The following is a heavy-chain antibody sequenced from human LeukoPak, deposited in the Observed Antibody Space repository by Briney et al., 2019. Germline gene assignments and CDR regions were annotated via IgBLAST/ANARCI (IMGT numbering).Heavy chain of an antibody. CDR3: ARGDSSSWYSNRFDP. V-gene: IGHV4-61*02. J-gene: IGHJ5*02. Sequence: PSETLSLTCTVSGDSISSGSYYWNWIRQPAGKGLEWIGRIYTSGGTNYSPSLKSRVTISLDMSKNQFSLELSSVTAADTAVYYCARGDSSSWYSNRFDPWGQGTPVTVSS. CDR1: GDSISSGSYY. CDR2: IYTSGGT. D-gene: IGHD6-13*01.